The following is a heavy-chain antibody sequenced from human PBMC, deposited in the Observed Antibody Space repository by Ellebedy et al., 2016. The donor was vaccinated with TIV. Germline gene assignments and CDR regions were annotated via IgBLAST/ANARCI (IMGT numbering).Heavy chain of an antibody. Sequence: GESLKISCAASGFTFSSYDMHWVRQAPGKGLEWVALISYDANNKYYADSVKGRFTISRDNSKNTLYLQMNSLRVEDTAAYYCAREGMVAATDLWGQGTLVSVSS. J-gene: IGHJ5*02. V-gene: IGHV3-30*03. CDR2: ISYDANNK. CDR3: AREGMVAATDL. D-gene: IGHD2-15*01. CDR1: GFTFSSYD.